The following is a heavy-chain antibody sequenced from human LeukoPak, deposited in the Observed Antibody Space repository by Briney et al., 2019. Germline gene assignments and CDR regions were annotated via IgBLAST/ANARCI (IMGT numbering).Heavy chain of an antibody. Sequence: GGSLRLSCAASGFTFSSYSMNWVRQAPGKGLEWVSSISSSSSYIYYADSVKGRFTISRDNAKNSLYLQMNSLRAEDTAVYYCAREGYTAMDSFDYWGREPWSPSPQ. V-gene: IGHV3-21*01. J-gene: IGHJ4*02. D-gene: IGHD5-18*01. CDR2: ISSSSSYI. CDR1: GFTFSSYS. CDR3: AREGYTAMDSFDY.